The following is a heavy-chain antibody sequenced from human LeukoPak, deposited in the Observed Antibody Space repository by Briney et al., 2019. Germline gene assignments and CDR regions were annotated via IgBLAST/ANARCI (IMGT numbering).Heavy chain of an antibody. CDR1: GYTLTELS. D-gene: IGHD3-16*01. V-gene: IGHV1-24*01. Sequence: EASVKVSCKVSGYTLTELSMHWVRQAPGKGLEWMGGFDPEDGETIYAQKFQGRVTMTANTSTDTAYMELSSLRSEETAGYNCAPRAFGGVFHFDYWGQGTLVTVSS. CDR2: FDPEDGET. J-gene: IGHJ4*02. CDR3: APRAFGGVFHFDY.